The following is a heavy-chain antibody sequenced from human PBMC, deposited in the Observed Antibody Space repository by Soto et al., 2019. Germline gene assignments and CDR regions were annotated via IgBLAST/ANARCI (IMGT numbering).Heavy chain of an antibody. J-gene: IGHJ3*02. Sequence: GASVKLSCKASGYTFTSYGISWVRQAPGQGLEWMGWISAYNGNTNYAQKLQGRVTMTTDTSTSTAYMELRSLRSDDTAVYYCARDRMTTVTTIAAFDIWGQGTMVTVS. CDR3: ARDRMTTVTTIAAFDI. CDR2: ISAYNGNT. D-gene: IGHD4-17*01. CDR1: GYTFTSYG. V-gene: IGHV1-18*01.